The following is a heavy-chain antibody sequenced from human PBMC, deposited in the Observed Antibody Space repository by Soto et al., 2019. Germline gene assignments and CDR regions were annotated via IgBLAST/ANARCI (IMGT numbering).Heavy chain of an antibody. V-gene: IGHV3-48*02. CDR3: ARLPKGSMVTS. Sequence: GGSLRLSCAASGFRFGEHSMNWVRQSPGKGLEWLSYITSSGDSIYYADSVKGRFTVSRDNAKNSLFLHMNSLRDDDTAVYYCARLPKGSMVTSWGQGTLVTVSS. CDR1: GFRFGEHS. J-gene: IGHJ4*02. CDR2: ITSSGDSI. D-gene: IGHD2-21*02.